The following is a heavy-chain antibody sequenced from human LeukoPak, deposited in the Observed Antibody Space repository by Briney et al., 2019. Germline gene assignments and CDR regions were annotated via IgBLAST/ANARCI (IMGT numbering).Heavy chain of an antibody. V-gene: IGHV4-34*01. D-gene: IGHD6-13*01. CDR1: GGSFSGYY. CDR3: ARRPPPYSSSWFYYYYMDV. J-gene: IGHJ6*03. Sequence: PSETLSLTCAGYGGSFSGYYWSWLRQPPGKGLEWIGEINHSGSYNYNPSLKSRVTISVDTSKNQFSLKLSSVTAADTAVYYCARRPPPYSSSWFYYYYMDVWGEGTTVTVSS. CDR2: INHSGSY.